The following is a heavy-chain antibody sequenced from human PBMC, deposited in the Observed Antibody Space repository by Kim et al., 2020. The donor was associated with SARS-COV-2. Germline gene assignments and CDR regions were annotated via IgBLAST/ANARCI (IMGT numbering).Heavy chain of an antibody. V-gene: IGHV3-33*05. D-gene: IGHD2-2*01. CDR2: ISYDGSNK. J-gene: IGHJ4*01. CDR1: GFTFSSYG. Sequence: GGSLRLSCAASGFTFSSYGMHWVRQAPGKGLEWVAVISYDGSNKYYADSVKGRFTISRDNSKNTLYLQMNSLRAEDTAVYYCAREGDCSSTSCYLDYWG. CDR3: AREGDCSSTSCYLDY.